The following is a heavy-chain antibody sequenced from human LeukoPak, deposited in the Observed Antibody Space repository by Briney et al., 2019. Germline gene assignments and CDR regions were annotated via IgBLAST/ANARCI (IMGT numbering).Heavy chain of an antibody. CDR3: ARDYLDWYFDL. CDR1: GITFSSYG. CDR2: IWYDGSNK. J-gene: IGHJ2*01. Sequence: GGSLRLSCAASGITFSSYGMHWVRQAPGKGLEWVAVIWYDGSNKYYADSVKGRFTISRDNSKNTLYLQMNSLRAEDTAVYYCARDYLDWYFDLWGRGTLVTVSS. V-gene: IGHV3-33*01.